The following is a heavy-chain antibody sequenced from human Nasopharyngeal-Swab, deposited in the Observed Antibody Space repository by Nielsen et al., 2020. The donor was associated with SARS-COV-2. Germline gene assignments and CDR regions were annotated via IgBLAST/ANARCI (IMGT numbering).Heavy chain of an antibody. D-gene: IGHD3-22*01. CDR2: IYYSGST. CDR3: ARGGYYYDSSGYWVWFDY. J-gene: IGHJ4*02. V-gene: IGHV4-31*02. Sequence: WIRQPPGKGLEWIGYIYYSGSTYYNQSLKSRITISVDTSKNQFSLKLSSVTAADTAVYYCARGGYYYDSSGYWVWFDYWGQGTLVTVSS.